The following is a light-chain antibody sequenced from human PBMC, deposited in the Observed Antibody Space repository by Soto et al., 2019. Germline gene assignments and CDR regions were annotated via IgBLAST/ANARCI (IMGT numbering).Light chain of an antibody. CDR3: KQYANLLLP. CDR2: DAS. V-gene: IGKV1-33*01. J-gene: IGKJ5*01. Sequence: DIQMTQSPSSLSASVGDRVTITCQASQDISNYLNWYQQKPGKAPKLLIYDASNLETGVPSRFSGSGSGTDFTFTISSLQPEDIATYYCKQYANLLLPFGQGTRLEIK. CDR1: QDISNY.